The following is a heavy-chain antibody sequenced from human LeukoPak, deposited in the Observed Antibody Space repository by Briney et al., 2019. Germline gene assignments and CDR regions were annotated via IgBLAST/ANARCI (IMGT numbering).Heavy chain of an antibody. D-gene: IGHD2-2*01. V-gene: IGHV3-20*01. CDR2: INWNGGST. CDR1: GFTFSSYA. Sequence: GGSLRLSCAASGFTFSSYAMSWVRQAPGKGLEWVSGINWNGGSTGYADSVKGRFTISRDNAKNSLYLQMNSLRAEDTALYHCARVDCSSTSCLVGAFDIWGQGTMVTVSS. J-gene: IGHJ3*02. CDR3: ARVDCSSTSCLVGAFDI.